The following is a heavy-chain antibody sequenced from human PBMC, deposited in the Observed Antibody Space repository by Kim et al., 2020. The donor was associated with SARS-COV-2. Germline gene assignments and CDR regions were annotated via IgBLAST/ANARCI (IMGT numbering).Heavy chain of an antibody. CDR1: GFTFTSFA. D-gene: IGHD3-10*01. CDR2: ISGDGGST. CDR3: TKDGGSGKGAFDI. V-gene: IGHV3-23*01. J-gene: IGHJ3*02. Sequence: GGSLRLSCAASGFTFTSFALNWVRQAPGKGLEWVSFISGDGGSTYYPDSMRGRFTVSRDNSKNTMYLQMSGLRAEDTATYYCTKDGGSGKGAFDIWGQGT.